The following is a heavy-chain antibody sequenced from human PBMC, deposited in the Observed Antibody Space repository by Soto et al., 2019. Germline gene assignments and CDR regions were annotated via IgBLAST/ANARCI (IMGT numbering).Heavy chain of an antibody. V-gene: IGHV1-69*06. Sequence: SVKVSCKASGGTFSSYAISWVRQAPGQGLEWMGGIIPIFGTANYAQKFQGRVTITADKSTSTAYMELSSLRSEDTAVYYCARGAIAARPHYYYYYGMDVWGQGTTVPVS. CDR1: GGTFSSYA. CDR2: IIPIFGTA. J-gene: IGHJ6*02. CDR3: ARGAIAARPHYYYYYGMDV. D-gene: IGHD6-13*01.